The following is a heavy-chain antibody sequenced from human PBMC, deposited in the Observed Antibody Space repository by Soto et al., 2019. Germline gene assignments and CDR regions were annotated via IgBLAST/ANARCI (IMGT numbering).Heavy chain of an antibody. CDR3: ARDMKGPNGAFDI. Sequence: GGSLRLSCAASGFTFSSYGMHWVRQAPGKGLEWVAVIWYDGSNKYYADSVKGRFTISRDNSKNTLYLQMNSLRAEDTAVYYCARDMKGPNGAFDIWGQGTMVTVSS. CDR2: IWYDGSNK. V-gene: IGHV3-33*01. CDR1: GFTFSSYG. D-gene: IGHD3-16*01. J-gene: IGHJ3*02.